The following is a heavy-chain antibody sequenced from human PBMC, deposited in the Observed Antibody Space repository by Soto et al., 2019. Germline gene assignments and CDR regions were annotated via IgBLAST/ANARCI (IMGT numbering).Heavy chain of an antibody. Sequence: LSLTCAVYGGSFSGYSWSWIRQPPGKGLEWIGEINHSGSTNYNPSLKSRVTISVDTSKNQFSLKLSSVTAADTAVYYCAREPCRTSCYGMDGWGQATTVNVAS. J-gene: IGHJ6*02. CDR2: INHSGST. D-gene: IGHD2-2*01. CDR3: AREPCRTSCYGMDG. CDR1: GGSFSGYS. V-gene: IGHV4-34*01.